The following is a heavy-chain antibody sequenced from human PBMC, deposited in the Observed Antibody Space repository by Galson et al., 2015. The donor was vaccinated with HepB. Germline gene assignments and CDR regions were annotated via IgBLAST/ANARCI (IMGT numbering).Heavy chain of an antibody. CDR3: ARDWGGYSSSDDAFDI. Sequence: SLRLSCAASGFTFSSYSMNWVRQAPGKGLEWVSSISSSSSYIYYADSVKGRFTISRDNAKNSLYLQMNSLRAEDTAVYYCARDWGGYSSSDDAFDIWGQGTMVTVSS. CDR1: GFTFSSYS. D-gene: IGHD6-6*01. CDR2: ISSSSSYI. V-gene: IGHV3-21*01. J-gene: IGHJ3*02.